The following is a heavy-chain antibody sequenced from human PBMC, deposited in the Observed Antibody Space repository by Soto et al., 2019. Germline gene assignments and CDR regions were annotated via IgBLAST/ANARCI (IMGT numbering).Heavy chain of an antibody. CDR1: GFTFSSYS. J-gene: IGHJ4*02. CDR3: ASWVIAAAGKVGY. D-gene: IGHD6-13*01. V-gene: IGHV3-21*01. CDR2: ISSSSSYI. Sequence: GGSLRLSCAASGFTFSSYSMNWVRQAPGKGLEWVSSISSSSSYIYYADSVKGRFTISRDNAKNSLYLQMNSLRAEDTAVYYCASWVIAAAGKVGYWGQGTLVTVSS.